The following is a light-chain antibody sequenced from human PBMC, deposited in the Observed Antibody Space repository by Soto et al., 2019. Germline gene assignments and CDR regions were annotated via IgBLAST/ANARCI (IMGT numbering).Light chain of an antibody. CDR3: QQYIAYPKT. CDR1: ESVNNW. Sequence: DIRMTQSPSTLSASVGDRVTIICRASESVNNWLAWYQQRPGKAPKLLIYKASNLERGVPSRFSGSGSGTEFTLTISSLQTEDFATYYCQQYIAYPKTFGQGTKVDIK. J-gene: IGKJ1*01. V-gene: IGKV1-5*03. CDR2: KAS.